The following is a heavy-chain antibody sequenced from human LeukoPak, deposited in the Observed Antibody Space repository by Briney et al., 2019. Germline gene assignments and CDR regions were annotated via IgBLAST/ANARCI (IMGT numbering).Heavy chain of an antibody. CDR3: ASGIQPRLSWFFDL. CDR2: ISSPGSTT. Sequence: GGSLRLSCAASGFRFSDYYMSWIRQVPGKGLEWISYISSPGSTTYYVDSVKGRFTISRDNAKNSLFLQMNSLSADDTAVYSCASGIQPRLSWFFDLWGRGTLVSVSS. D-gene: IGHD5-18*01. J-gene: IGHJ2*01. CDR1: GFRFSDYY. V-gene: IGHV3-11*01.